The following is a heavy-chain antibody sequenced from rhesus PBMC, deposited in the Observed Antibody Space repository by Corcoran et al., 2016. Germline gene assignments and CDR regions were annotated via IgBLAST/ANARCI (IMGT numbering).Heavy chain of an antibody. Sequence: QVQLQESGPGLVKPSETLSLTCAVSGGSIRDSYYWNWSRQPPGKGLGWVGNIYGNRATTSYHPSLKSRVTISKDTSKSQFFLKLSSVAAADTAVYYCARGGGARRAAPYASWGQGVLVTVSS. CDR1: GGSIRDSYY. D-gene: IGHD2-33*01. V-gene: IGHV4S9*01. CDR2: IYGNRATT. CDR3: ARGGGARRAAPYAS. J-gene: IGHJ4*01.